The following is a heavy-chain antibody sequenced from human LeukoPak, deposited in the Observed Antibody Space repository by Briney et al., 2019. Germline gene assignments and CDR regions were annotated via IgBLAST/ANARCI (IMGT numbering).Heavy chain of an antibody. CDR1: GGSIGSTRYY. J-gene: IGHJ3*02. V-gene: IGHV4-39*02. CDR2: ISYSGST. CDR3: AREDGDYPFVGAFDI. D-gene: IGHD4-17*01. Sequence: PSETLSLTCTVSGGSIGSTRYYWGWIRQPPGKGLEWIGSISYSGSTHYNPSLQSRFTISVDTSKNQFSLKVTSVTASDTAVYYCAREDGDYPFVGAFDIWGQGTMVTVSS.